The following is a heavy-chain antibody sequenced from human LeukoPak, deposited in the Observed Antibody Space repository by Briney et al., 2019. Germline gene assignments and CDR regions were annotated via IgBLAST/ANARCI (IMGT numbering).Heavy chain of an antibody. CDR2: IIPIFGTA. CDR1: GGTFSSYA. V-gene: IGHV1-69*13. D-gene: IGHD3-10*01. J-gene: IGHJ5*02. Sequence: ASVKVSCKASGGTFSSYAISWVRQAPGQGLEWMGGIIPIFGTANYAQKFQGRVTITADESTSTAYMELSSLRSEDTAVYYCARRLLWFGELNNWFDPWGQGTLVTVSS. CDR3: ARRLLWFGELNNWFDP.